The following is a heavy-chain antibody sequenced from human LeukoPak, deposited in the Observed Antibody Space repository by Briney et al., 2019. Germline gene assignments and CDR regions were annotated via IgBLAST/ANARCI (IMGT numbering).Heavy chain of an antibody. CDR2: MNPNSGNT. V-gene: IGHV1-8*01. Sequence: ASVKVSYKASGYTFTSYDINWVPQATGQGLEWMGWMNPNSGNTGYAQKFQGRVTMTRNTSISTAYMELSSLRSEDTAVYYCARGLDFPQYYFDYWGQGTLVTVSS. CDR1: GYTFTSYD. D-gene: IGHD2/OR15-2a*01. CDR3: ARGLDFPQYYFDY. J-gene: IGHJ4*02.